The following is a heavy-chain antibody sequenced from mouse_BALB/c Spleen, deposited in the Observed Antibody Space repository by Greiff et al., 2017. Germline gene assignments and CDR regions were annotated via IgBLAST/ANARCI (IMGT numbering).Heavy chain of an antibody. V-gene: IGHV1S81*02. D-gene: IGHD1-1*01. J-gene: IGHJ3*01. CDR1: GYTFTSYY. Sequence: VQLVESGAELVKPGASVKLSCKASGYTFTSYYMYWVKQRPGQGLEWIGEINPSNGGTNFNEKFKSKATLTVEKSSSTAYMQLSSLTSEDSAVYYCTRGDYYGSSSFAYWGQGTLVTVSA. CDR3: TRGDYYGSSSFAY. CDR2: INPSNGGT.